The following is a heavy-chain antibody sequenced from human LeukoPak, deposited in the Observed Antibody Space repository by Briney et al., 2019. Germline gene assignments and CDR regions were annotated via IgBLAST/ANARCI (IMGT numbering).Heavy chain of an antibody. CDR2: IYYSGST. V-gene: IGHV4-59*08. CDR3: ARLGEAMPYYSDY. D-gene: IGHD2-2*01. CDR1: GGSISSYY. J-gene: IGHJ4*02. Sequence: PSETLSLTCTVSGGSISSYYWSWIRQPPGKGLEWIGYIYYSGSTNYNPSLKSRVTISVDTSKNQFSLKLSSVTAADTAVYYCARLGEAMPYYSDYWGQGTLVTVSS.